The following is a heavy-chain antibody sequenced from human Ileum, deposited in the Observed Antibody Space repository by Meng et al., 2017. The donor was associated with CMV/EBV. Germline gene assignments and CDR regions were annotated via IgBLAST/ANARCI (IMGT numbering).Heavy chain of an antibody. Sequence: ASGFMFNSFAMHWVRQAPGKGLEWVACISYDGSDKFYADSVKGRFAISRDNSKNTVDLQMNSLTTEDTALYYCVKRLGGRNAEYFLHWGQGALVTVSS. J-gene: IGHJ1*01. CDR1: GFMFNSFA. V-gene: IGHV3-30*18. CDR3: VKRLGGRNAEYFLH. D-gene: IGHD3-9*01. CDR2: ISYDGSDK.